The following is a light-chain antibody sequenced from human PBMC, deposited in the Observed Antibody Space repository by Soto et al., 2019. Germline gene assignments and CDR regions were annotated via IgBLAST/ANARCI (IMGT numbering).Light chain of an antibody. CDR1: SSNIGSNY. CDR3: AAWDDSLSGSYV. CDR2: TNN. V-gene: IGLV1-47*01. J-gene: IGLJ1*01. Sequence: QLVLTQPHSASGTPGQRVTISCSGSSSNIGSNYVYWYQQLPGTAPKLLIHTNNQRPSGVPDRFSGSKSGTSASLAISGLRSEDEAEYYCAAWDDSLSGSYVFGTGTKLTV.